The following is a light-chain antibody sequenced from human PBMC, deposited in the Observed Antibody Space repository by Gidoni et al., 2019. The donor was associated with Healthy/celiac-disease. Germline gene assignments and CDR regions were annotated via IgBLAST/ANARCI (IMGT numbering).Light chain of an antibody. V-gene: IGKV1-5*03. J-gene: IGKJ1*01. Sequence: DIQMTQSPSTLSASVGARVTITCRASQSISSWLAWYQQQPGKAPKLLIYKASSLESGVPVRFSGSGSGTEFTLTISSLQPDDFATYYCQQYNSYSWTFGQGTKVEIK. CDR1: QSISSW. CDR2: KAS. CDR3: QQYNSYSWT.